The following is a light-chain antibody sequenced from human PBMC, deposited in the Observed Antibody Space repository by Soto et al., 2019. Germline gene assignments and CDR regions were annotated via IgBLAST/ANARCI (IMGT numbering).Light chain of an antibody. CDR2: TAS. CDR1: QGISSD. CDR3: QQHYSYPRT. J-gene: IGKJ4*01. V-gene: IGKV1-8*01. Sequence: AIRMTQSPSSFSASTGDRVTITCRASQGISSDLAWYQVKPGKAPRLLIYTASYLESGVPSRFSGSGSGTDFTLTISYLQSEDFAVYYCQQHYSYPRTFGGGTKVEIK.